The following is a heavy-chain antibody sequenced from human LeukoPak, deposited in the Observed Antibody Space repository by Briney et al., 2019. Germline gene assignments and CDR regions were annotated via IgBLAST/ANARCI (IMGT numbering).Heavy chain of an antibody. J-gene: IGHJ4*02. D-gene: IGHD3-10*01. CDR3: ARDFWFGESGAGGYFDS. CDR1: GFTFSSYG. V-gene: IGHV3-30*03. CDR2: ISYHGSDK. Sequence: GRSLRLSCEASGFTFSSYGMHWVRQTPGKGLEWVAIISYHGSDKDYADSVKGRFIISRDNSKQTLYLQMNSLRAEDTAVYYCARDFWFGESGAGGYFDSWGQGTLVTVSS.